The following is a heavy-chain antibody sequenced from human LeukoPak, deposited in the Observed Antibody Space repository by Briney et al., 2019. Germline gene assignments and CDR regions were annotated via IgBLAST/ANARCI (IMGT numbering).Heavy chain of an antibody. D-gene: IGHD3-22*01. CDR3: ARGAGDSGGPDAFDI. Sequence: PSETLSLTCTVSGGSISSYYWSWIRQPPGKGLEWIGYIYYSGSTNYNPSLKSRVTISVDTSKNQFSLKLSSVTAADTAVYYCARGAGDSGGPDAFDIWGQGTMVTVSS. CDR2: IYYSGST. CDR1: GGSISSYY. J-gene: IGHJ3*02. V-gene: IGHV4-59*01.